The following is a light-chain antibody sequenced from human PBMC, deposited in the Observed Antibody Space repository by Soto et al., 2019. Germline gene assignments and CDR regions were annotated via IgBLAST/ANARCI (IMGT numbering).Light chain of an antibody. Sequence: EIVMTQSPATLSVSPGERATLSCRASQSVSSNLAWYQQKLGQAPRLLIYGASTRATGIPARFSGSGSGTEFPLTISSLQSEDFAVYHCQQYNKWPLWTFRQGTKVEIK. CDR3: QQYNKWPLWT. CDR1: QSVSSN. V-gene: IGKV3-15*01. J-gene: IGKJ1*01. CDR2: GAS.